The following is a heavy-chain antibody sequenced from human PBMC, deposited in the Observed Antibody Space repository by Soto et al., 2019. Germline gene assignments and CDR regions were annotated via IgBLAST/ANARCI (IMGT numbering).Heavy chain of an antibody. CDR3: AKGRLYSSSSHYFDY. D-gene: IGHD6-6*01. CDR1: GFTFSSYG. CDR2: ISYDGSNK. V-gene: IGHV3-30*18. J-gene: IGHJ4*02. Sequence: QVQLVESGGGVVQPGRSLRLSCAASGFTFSSYGMHWVRQAPGKGLEWVAVISYDGSNKYYADSVKGRFTISRDNSKNTLYLQMNSLRAEDTAVYYCAKGRLYSSSSHYFDYWGQGTLFTVSS.